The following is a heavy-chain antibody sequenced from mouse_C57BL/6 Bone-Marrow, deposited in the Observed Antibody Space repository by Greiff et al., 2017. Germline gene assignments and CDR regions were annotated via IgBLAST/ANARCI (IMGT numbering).Heavy chain of an antibody. CDR2: IYPRSGNT. CDR3: ASGGDYYGGSYFWYFDV. Sequence: QVQLQQSGAELARPGASVKLSCKASGYTFTSYGISWVKQRTGQGLEWIGEIYPRSGNTYYNEKFKGKATLTADKSSSTAYMELRSLASEDSAVYFCASGGDYYGGSYFWYFDVWGTGTTVTVSS. V-gene: IGHV1-81*01. J-gene: IGHJ1*03. CDR1: GYTFTSYG. D-gene: IGHD1-1*01.